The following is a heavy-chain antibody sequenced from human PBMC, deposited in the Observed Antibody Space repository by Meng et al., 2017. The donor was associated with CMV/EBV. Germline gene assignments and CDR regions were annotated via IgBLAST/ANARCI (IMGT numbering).Heavy chain of an antibody. CDR1: GFTVSSNY. Sequence: GESLKISCAASGFTVSSNYMSWVRQAPGKGLEWVSVIYSGGSTYYADSVKGRFTISRDNSKKPLYLQMNSLRAEDTAVYYCARDKVLRLRGGDYYYGMDVWGQGTTVTVSS. J-gene: IGHJ6*02. CDR3: ARDKVLRLRGGDYYYGMDV. D-gene: IGHD5-12*01. CDR2: IYSGGST. V-gene: IGHV3-53*01.